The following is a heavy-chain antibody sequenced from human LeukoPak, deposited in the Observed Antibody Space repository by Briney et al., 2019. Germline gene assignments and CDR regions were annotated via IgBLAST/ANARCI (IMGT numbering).Heavy chain of an antibody. CDR2: ISGSGSGGST. CDR3: ARDPVFDY. Sequence: GGSLRLSCAASGFTFSSSAMSWVRQAPGKGLEWVSSISGSGSGGSTYYADSVKGRFTISRDNSKNTLYLQMNSLRVEDTAVYYCARDPVFDYWGQGTLVTVSS. CDR1: GFTFSSSA. V-gene: IGHV3-23*01. J-gene: IGHJ4*02.